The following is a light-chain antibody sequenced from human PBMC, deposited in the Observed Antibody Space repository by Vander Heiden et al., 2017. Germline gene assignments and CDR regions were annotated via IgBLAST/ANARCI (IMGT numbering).Light chain of an antibody. CDR2: YVS. CDR3: RQAKYWPHT. CDR1: QSLVHSDGTTY. V-gene: IGKV2-30*02. J-gene: IGKJ3*01. Sequence: DVVMTQSPLSLPVTLGQPASISCRSSQSLVHSDGTTYLNWFHQRPGQSPRRLIYYVSKRDSGVPDRFSGSGSGTDFTLKISRVEADDVGIYYCRQAKYWPHTFGHGTKVDIK.